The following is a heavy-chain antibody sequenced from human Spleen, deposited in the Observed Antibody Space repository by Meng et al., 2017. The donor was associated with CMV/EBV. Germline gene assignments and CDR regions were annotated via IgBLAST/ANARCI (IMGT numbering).Heavy chain of an antibody. V-gene: IGHV1-69*13. CDR3: ARGGDGGELGYYGMDV. CDR2: IIPPFSSP. J-gene: IGHJ6*02. D-gene: IGHD2-21*01. Sequence: SVKVSCKASGGTFSSYTIAWVRQAPGQGLEWMGGIIPPFSSPKYAQKFQGRVTITSDESRTTAYMEVNSLISEDTAVYYCARGGDGGELGYYGMDVWGQGTTVTVSS. CDR1: GGTFSSYT.